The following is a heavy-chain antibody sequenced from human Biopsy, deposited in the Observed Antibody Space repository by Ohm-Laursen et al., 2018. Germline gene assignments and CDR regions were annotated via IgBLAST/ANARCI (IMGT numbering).Heavy chain of an antibody. Sequence: AASVKVSCKVSGGTFTNYAISWVRQAPGRGLEWMGGIIPIFGTANYAQKFQGRVTITADESTSTAYMELSSLRSDDTAVYYCARDALGGGSYRFFYWGQGSLVTVSS. D-gene: IGHD1-26*01. CDR3: ARDALGGGSYRFFY. J-gene: IGHJ4*02. CDR1: GGTFTNYA. V-gene: IGHV1-69*13. CDR2: IIPIFGTA.